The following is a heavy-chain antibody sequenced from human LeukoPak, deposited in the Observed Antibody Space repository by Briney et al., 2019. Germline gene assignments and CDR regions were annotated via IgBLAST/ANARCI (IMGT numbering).Heavy chain of an antibody. J-gene: IGHJ4*02. CDR3: VAAAGTSPFDY. D-gene: IGHD6-13*01. Sequence: GGSLRLSCAASGFTFSDYYMSWIRQAPGKGLEWVSAISGSGGSTYYADSVKGRFTISRDNSKNTLYLQMNSLRAEDTAVYYCVAAAGTSPFDYWGQGTLVTVSS. V-gene: IGHV3-23*01. CDR1: GFTFSDYY. CDR2: ISGSGGST.